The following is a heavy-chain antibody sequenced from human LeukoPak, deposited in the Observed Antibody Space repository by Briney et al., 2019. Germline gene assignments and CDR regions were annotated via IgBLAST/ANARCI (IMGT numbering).Heavy chain of an antibody. CDR2: INHRGST. CDR1: GGSFSDYY. V-gene: IGHV4-34*01. CDR3: ATYSTGFDI. D-gene: IGHD6-19*01. Sequence: SETLSLTCAVYGGSFSDYYWTWIRQPPGKGLEWIGEINHRGSTHYNPSLKSRVTISVDTSKKRFSLKLSSVSAADTAVYYCATYSTGFDIWGQGTVVTVSS. J-gene: IGHJ3*02.